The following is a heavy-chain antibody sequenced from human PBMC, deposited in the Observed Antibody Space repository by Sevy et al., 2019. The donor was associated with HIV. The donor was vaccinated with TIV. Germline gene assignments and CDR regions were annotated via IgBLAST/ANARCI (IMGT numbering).Heavy chain of an antibody. CDR1: GGSITSLY. V-gene: IGHV4-59*08. CDR3: AGENAWGRGYS. J-gene: IGHJ4*02. CDR2: IYYNGHI. D-gene: IGHD1-26*01. Sequence: SETLSLTCTVSGGSITSLYWNWIRQPPGKGLEWIANIYYNGHINYNPSLKSRVTLSLDTSKNPFSLRLSSVTAADTARYYCAGENAWGRGYSWGQGTLVTVSS.